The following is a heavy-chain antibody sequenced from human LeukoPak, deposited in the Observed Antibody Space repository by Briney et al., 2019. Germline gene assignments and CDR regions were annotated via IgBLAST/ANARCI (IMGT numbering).Heavy chain of an antibody. D-gene: IGHD5-24*01. CDR2: ISSSGSTI. CDR1: GFTFSDYY. J-gene: IGHJ1*01. CDR3: ARDLDDYNDFPPIFQY. Sequence: PGGSLRLSCAASGFTFSDYYMSWVRQAPGKGLEWVSYISSSGSTIYYADSVKGRFTISRDNAKNSLYLQMNSLRVEDTAVYYCARDLDDYNDFPPIFQYWGQGTQVIVSS. V-gene: IGHV3-11*01.